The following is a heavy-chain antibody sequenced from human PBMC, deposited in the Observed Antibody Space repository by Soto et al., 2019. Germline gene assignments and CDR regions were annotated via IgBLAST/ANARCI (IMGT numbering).Heavy chain of an antibody. Sequence: QITLKESGPTLVKSTQTLTLTCTFSGFSLSTSGVGVGWIRQPPGKALEWLALIYWDDDRRYSPSLKTRLTLTKDTSKNQVVLTMTNMDPVDTATYFCARPDNYWGQGTLVTVSS. CDR1: GFSLSTSGVG. CDR3: ARPDNY. V-gene: IGHV2-5*02. J-gene: IGHJ4*02. CDR2: IYWDDDR.